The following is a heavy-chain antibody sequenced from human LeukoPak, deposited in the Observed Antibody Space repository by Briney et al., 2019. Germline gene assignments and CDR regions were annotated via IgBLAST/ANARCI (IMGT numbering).Heavy chain of an antibody. CDR1: GYTLTSYG. V-gene: IGHV1-18*01. CDR2: ISADNGNT. Sequence: ASVKVSCKASGYTLTSYGISWVRQAPGQGLEWMGWISADNGNTNYAQKLQGRVTVTTDTSTSTAYMELRSLRSDDTAVYYCARAPRPGWSGPTNHLDYWGQGTLVTVSS. D-gene: IGHD3-3*01. CDR3: ARAPRPGWSGPTNHLDY. J-gene: IGHJ4*02.